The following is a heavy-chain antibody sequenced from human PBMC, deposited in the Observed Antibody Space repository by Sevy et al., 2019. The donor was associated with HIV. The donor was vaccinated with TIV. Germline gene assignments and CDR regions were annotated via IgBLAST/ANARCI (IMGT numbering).Heavy chain of an antibody. CDR2: INEDGAVK. CDR3: AKIGKRGWDFDS. Sequence: GSLRLSCAASGFRFSNFWMSWVRQAPGKGLEWVANINEDGAVKYHADSVKGRFIISRDTANDSLYVQMFSLRAEDTAVYYCAKIGKRGWDFDSWGQGTRVTVSS. D-gene: IGHD6-19*01. J-gene: IGHJ4*02. V-gene: IGHV3-7*01. CDR1: GFRFSNFW.